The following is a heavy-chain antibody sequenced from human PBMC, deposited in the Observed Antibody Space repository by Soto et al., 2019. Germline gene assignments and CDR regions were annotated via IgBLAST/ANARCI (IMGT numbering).Heavy chain of an antibody. CDR1: GFTFSNAW. J-gene: IGHJ4*02. Sequence: GGSLRLSCAASGFTFSNAWMNWVRQAPGKGLEWVGRIKSKTDGGTTDYAAPVKGRFTISRDDSKNTLYLQMNSLKTEDTAVYYCTTDGLYSSGWYRGKDFDYWGQGTLVTVSS. D-gene: IGHD6-19*01. V-gene: IGHV3-15*07. CDR3: TTDGLYSSGWYRGKDFDY. CDR2: IKSKTDGGTT.